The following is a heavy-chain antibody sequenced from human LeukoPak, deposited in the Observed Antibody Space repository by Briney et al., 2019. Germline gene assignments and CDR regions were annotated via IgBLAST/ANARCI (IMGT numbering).Heavy chain of an antibody. CDR1: GGSISSSSYY. Sequence: PSETLSLTCTVSGGSISSSSYYWGWIRQPPGKGLEWIGSIYYSGSTYYNPSLKSRVTISVDTSKNQFSLKLSSVTAADTAVYYCARHEDSDRLYYFGYWGQGTLVTVSS. J-gene: IGHJ4*02. CDR2: IYYSGST. CDR3: ARHEDSDRLYYFGY. V-gene: IGHV4-39*01.